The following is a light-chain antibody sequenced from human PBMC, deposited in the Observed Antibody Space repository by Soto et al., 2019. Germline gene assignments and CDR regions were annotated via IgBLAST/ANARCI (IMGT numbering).Light chain of an antibody. Sequence: ELVLTQSPATLSLSPGERATLSCRASQSVTNSLAWYQQKPGQAPRLLVYDASNRATGIPTRFSGSGSGTDFTLTISNLEPEDVAVYYCQQHISWPLTFGGGTKVDIK. CDR1: QSVTNS. V-gene: IGKV3-11*01. CDR2: DAS. J-gene: IGKJ4*01. CDR3: QQHISWPLT.